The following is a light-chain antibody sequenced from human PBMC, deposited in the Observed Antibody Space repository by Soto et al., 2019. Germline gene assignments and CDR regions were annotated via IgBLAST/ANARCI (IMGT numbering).Light chain of an antibody. CDR1: SSDVGGYNY. J-gene: IGLJ2*01. CDR3: SSYRGTSTLL. CDR2: EVN. Sequence: QSVLTQPASVCGSPGQSITISCTGSSSDVGGYNYVSWYQQHPGKAPNLMIYEVNNRPSGVSDRFSGSKSGNTASLTISGLQTEDEADYYCSSYRGTSTLLFGGGTKLTVL. V-gene: IGLV2-14*01.